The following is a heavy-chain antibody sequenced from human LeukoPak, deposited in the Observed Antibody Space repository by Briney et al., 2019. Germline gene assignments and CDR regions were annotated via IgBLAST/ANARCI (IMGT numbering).Heavy chain of an antibody. J-gene: IGHJ5*02. Sequence: GESLQISCKGSGSRFTSYWIGWVRPLPGKGLEWMGIIYPGDSDTRYSPSFQGQVTISADKSISTAYLQWSSLKASDTAMYYCARLPTAARPFDPWGQGTLVTVSS. V-gene: IGHV5-51*01. CDR3: ARLPTAARPFDP. CDR1: GSRFTSYW. CDR2: IYPGDSDT. D-gene: IGHD6-6*01.